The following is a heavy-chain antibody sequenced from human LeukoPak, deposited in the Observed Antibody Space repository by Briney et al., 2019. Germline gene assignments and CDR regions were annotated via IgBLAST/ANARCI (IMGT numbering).Heavy chain of an antibody. CDR2: ISGSGIDT. V-gene: IGHV3-23*01. CDR1: GFTFSGYE. D-gene: IGHD1-1*01. CDR3: AFSRNGMSLSYFDY. J-gene: IGHJ4*02. Sequence: GGSLRLSCAASGFTFSGYEMNWVRQAPGKGLEWVSGISGSGIDTDYADSVKGRFTISRDNSKNTLYLQMNSLGVDDTAIYYCAFSRNGMSLSYFDYWGQGTLVTVSS.